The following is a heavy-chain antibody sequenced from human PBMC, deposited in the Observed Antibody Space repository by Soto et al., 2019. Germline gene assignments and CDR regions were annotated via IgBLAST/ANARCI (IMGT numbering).Heavy chain of an antibody. CDR1: GFTFSSYT. CDR3: ARDEAQEDAFDV. V-gene: IGHV3-30-3*01. Sequence: LSCAGTGFTFSSYTFHWVRRAPGSGLEWVAVISYDGSDKLYADSVKGRFTISRDNSKNTVYLQMNSLTTEDTAVYYCARDEAQEDAFDVWGQGTVVTVSS. CDR2: ISYDGSDK. J-gene: IGHJ3*01.